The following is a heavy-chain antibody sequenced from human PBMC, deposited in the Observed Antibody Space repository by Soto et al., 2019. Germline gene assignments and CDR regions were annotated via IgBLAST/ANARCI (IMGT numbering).Heavy chain of an antibody. CDR3: ARDLRFRGFYGMDV. V-gene: IGHV4-31*03. CDR1: GASISSGGYY. Sequence: QVQLQESGPGLVKPSQTLSLTCTVSGASISSGGYYWSWIRQHPGKGLEWIGYIYYTGSTYHNPSLKSRVTISVDTSKNQFSLKLSSVTAADTAVYYCARDLRFRGFYGMDVWGQGTTVTVSS. J-gene: IGHJ6*02. D-gene: IGHD3-10*01. CDR2: IYYTGST.